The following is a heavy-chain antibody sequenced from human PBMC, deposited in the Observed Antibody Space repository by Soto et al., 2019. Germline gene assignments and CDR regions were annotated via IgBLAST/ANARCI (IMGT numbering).Heavy chain of an antibody. CDR2: IYYSGST. CDR1: GGSISSSSYY. J-gene: IGHJ6*02. D-gene: IGHD3-3*01. CDR3: ARQKYDFWSGYYYGMDV. V-gene: IGHV4-39*01. Sequence: QLQLQESGPGLVKPSETLSLTCTVSGGSISSSSYYWGWIHQPPGKGLEWIGSIYYSGSTYYNPSLKSRVTISVDTSKNQFSLKLSSVTAADTAVYYCARQKYDFWSGYYYGMDVWGQGTTVTVSS.